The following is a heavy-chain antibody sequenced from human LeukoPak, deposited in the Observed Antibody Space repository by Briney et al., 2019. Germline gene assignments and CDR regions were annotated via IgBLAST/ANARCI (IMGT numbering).Heavy chain of an antibody. CDR1: GFTFSSYE. CDR2: ISSSGRTI. V-gene: IGHV3-48*03. D-gene: IGHD4-11*01. Sequence: GGSLRLSCAASGFTFSSYEMNWVRQAPGKGLEWVSYISSSGRTIYYADSVKGRFTISRDTAKNSLSLQMNSLRAEDTAVYYCAGLRDYTFAFDIWGQGTMVTVSS. J-gene: IGHJ3*02. CDR3: AGLRDYTFAFDI.